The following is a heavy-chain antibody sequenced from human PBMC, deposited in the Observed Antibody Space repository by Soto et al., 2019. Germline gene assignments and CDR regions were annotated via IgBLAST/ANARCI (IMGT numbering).Heavy chain of an antibody. V-gene: IGHV5-51*01. CDR3: ARRSAVTTFYFYGMDV. D-gene: IGHD4-17*01. Sequence: GESLKISCKVSGDSFNSKCIAWVRQRPGRGLEWMGIIYPIDSDTRYSPSFQGQVTISVDRSVNSAFLQWRSLKASDTATYYCARRSAVTTFYFYGMDVWGQGTTVTVSS. CDR1: GDSFNSKC. J-gene: IGHJ6*02. CDR2: IYPIDSDT.